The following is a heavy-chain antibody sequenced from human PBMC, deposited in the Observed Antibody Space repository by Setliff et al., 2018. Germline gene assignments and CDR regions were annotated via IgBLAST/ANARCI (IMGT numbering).Heavy chain of an antibody. D-gene: IGHD6-6*01. V-gene: IGHV4-34*01. J-gene: IGHJ4*02. CDR1: GGSFSDYY. Sequence: SETLSLTCAAHGGSFSDYYWTWIRQPPGKGLEWIGEINHSGSTKYSPSLERRVTMSVDPSKNQFSLKVTSVTAADTAVYFCARGRNVAARLLDSWGRGTLVTVSS. CDR3: ARGRNVAARLLDS. CDR2: INHSGST.